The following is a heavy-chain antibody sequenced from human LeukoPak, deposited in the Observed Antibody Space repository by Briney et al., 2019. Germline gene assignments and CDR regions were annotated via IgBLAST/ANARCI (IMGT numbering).Heavy chain of an antibody. CDR3: WLDRVRGAFDI. V-gene: IGHV7-4-1*02. D-gene: IGHD3-9*01. J-gene: IGHJ3*02. CDR2: INTNTGNP. CDR1: GYTFTSNA. Sequence: ASVKVSCKASGYTFTSNAMNWVRQAPGQGLEWMGWINTNTGNPTYAQGFTGRFVFSLDTSVSTAYLQINSLKAEDTAVYYCWLDRVRGAFDIWGQGTMVTVSS.